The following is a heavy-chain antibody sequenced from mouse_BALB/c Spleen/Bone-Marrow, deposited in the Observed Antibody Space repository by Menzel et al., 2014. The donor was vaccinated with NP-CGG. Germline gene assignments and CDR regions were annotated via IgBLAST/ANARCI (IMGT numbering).Heavy chain of an antibody. D-gene: IGHD2-3*01. CDR3: ARRGDGYYAWFAY. CDR1: GFNIKDTY. V-gene: IGHV14-3*02. J-gene: IGHJ3*01. Sequence: EVKLMESGAELVKPGASVKLSCTASGFNIKDTYMHWVKQRPEQGLEWIGRIDPANGNTKYDPKFQGKATITADTSSNTSYRQPSSLTAEDTSVYYCARRGDGYYAWFAYWGQGTPVTVSA. CDR2: IDPANGNT.